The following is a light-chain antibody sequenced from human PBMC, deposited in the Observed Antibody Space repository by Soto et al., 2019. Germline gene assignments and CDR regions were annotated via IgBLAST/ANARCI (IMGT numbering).Light chain of an antibody. CDR2: DAS. J-gene: IGKJ1*01. Sequence: EIVMAQSPATLSVSPGERATLSCRASQSVSSYLAWYQQKPGQAPRLLIYDASNRATGIPARFSGSGSGTDFTLTISSLEPEDFAVYYCQQRSNWPRTFGQGTKADIK. CDR1: QSVSSY. CDR3: QQRSNWPRT. V-gene: IGKV3-11*01.